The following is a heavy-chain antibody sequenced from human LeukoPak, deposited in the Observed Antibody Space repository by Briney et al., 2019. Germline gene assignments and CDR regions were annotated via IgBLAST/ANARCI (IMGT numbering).Heavy chain of an antibody. CDR1: GFTFSSYW. D-gene: IGHD2-21*01. CDR2: INQVGSDK. Sequence: GRSLRLSCVASGFTFSSYWMSWVSQAQGKGLEWVAYINQVGSDKNHVGSVKGRLTISRDNATHSLYLQMNRLRNADTAVYYCANFTRSSCDCLWGQGILVTVSS. CDR3: ANFTRSSCDCL. V-gene: IGHV3-7*01. J-gene: IGHJ4*02.